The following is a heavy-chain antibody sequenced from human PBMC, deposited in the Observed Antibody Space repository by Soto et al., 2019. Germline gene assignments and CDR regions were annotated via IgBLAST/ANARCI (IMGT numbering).Heavy chain of an antibody. CDR2: IYYSGST. Sequence: ASETLSLTCTVSGGSISSYYWSWIRQPPGKGLEWIGYIYYSGSTNYNPSLKSRVTISVDTSKNQFSLKLSSVTAADTAVYYCARGSGSYFDYYYGMDVWGQGTTVTVSS. CDR1: GGSISSYY. CDR3: ARGSGSYFDYYYGMDV. V-gene: IGHV4-59*01. D-gene: IGHD1-26*01. J-gene: IGHJ6*02.